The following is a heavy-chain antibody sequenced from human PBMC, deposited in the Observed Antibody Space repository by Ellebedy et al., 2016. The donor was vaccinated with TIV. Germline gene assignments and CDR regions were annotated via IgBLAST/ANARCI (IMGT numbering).Heavy chain of an antibody. CDR1: GFTFSTYA. CDR2: ISGSGGDT. D-gene: IGHD3-22*01. V-gene: IGHV3-23*01. J-gene: IGHJ3*02. Sequence: GGSLRLSCAASGFTFSTYAMSWVRQTPGKGLEWVSVISGSGGDTSYTDSVKGRFAISRDNAKNTLYLQMDSLRAEDTAIYYCAKSHDSSGYHYVGAFDIWGLGTKVIASS. CDR3: AKSHDSSGYHYVGAFDI.